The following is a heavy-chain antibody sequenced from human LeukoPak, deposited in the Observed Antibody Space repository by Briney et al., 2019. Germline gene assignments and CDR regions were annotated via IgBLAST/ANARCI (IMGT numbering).Heavy chain of an antibody. J-gene: IGHJ4*02. D-gene: IGHD1-26*01. CDR1: GFTFSSYA. Sequence: GGSLRLSCAASGFTFSSYAMHWVRQAPGKGLEWVAVISYDGSNKYYADSVKGRFTISRDNSKNTLYLQMNSLRAKDTAVYYCARDPLQWEPYRYYFDYWGQGTLVTVSS. CDR2: ISYDGSNK. V-gene: IGHV3-30*01. CDR3: ARDPLQWEPYRYYFDY.